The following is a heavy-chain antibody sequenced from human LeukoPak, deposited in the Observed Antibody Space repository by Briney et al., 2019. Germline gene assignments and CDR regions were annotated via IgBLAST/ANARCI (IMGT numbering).Heavy chain of an antibody. D-gene: IGHD3-22*01. Sequence: PGGSLRLSCAASGFTFSSYSMNWVRQAPGKGLEWVSAISGSGGSTYYADSVKGRFTISRDNSKNTLYLQMNSLRAEDTAVYYCANVFYYDSSGRKKDYWGQGTLVTVSS. CDR2: ISGSGGST. J-gene: IGHJ4*02. V-gene: IGHV3-23*01. CDR3: ANVFYYDSSGRKKDY. CDR1: GFTFSSYS.